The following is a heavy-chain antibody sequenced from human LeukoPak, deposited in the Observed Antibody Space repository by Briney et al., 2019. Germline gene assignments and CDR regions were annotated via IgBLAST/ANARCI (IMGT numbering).Heavy chain of an antibody. CDR2: ISYDGSNK. Sequence: PGGSLRLSCAASGFTFSSYAMHWVRQAPGKGLEWVAVISYDGSNKYYADSVKGRFAISRDNSKNTLYLQMNSLRAEDTAFYHCARAPGYCDSSSCENWYFDLWGRGTLVTVSS. V-gene: IGHV3-30*09. CDR3: ARAPGYCDSSSCENWYFDL. J-gene: IGHJ2*01. D-gene: IGHD2-2*01. CDR1: GFTFSSYA.